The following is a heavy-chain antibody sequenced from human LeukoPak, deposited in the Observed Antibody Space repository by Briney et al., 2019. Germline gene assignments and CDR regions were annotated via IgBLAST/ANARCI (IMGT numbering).Heavy chain of an antibody. J-gene: IGHJ4*02. CDR3: ARGDSSGWPFDY. CDR1: GGSISSYY. Sequence: SETLSLTCAVSGGSISSYYWSWIRQPPGKGLEWIGYIYYSGSTNYNPSLKSRVTISVDTSKNQFSLKLSSVTAADTAVYYCARGDSSGWPFDYWGQGTLVTVSS. D-gene: IGHD6-19*01. CDR2: IYYSGST. V-gene: IGHV4-59*01.